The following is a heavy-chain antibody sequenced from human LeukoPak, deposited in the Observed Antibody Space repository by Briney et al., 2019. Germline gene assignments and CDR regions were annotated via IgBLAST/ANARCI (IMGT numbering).Heavy chain of an antibody. J-gene: IGHJ3*02. CDR3: ARNYGGNYLGAFDI. Sequence: SETLSLTCTVSGGSISSYYCSWIRQPPGKGLEWIGYIYYSGSTNYNPSLKSRVTISVDTSKNQFSLKLSSVTAADTAVYYCARNYGGNYLGAFDIWGQGTMVTVSS. CDR2: IYYSGST. CDR1: GGSISSYY. V-gene: IGHV4-59*01. D-gene: IGHD4-23*01.